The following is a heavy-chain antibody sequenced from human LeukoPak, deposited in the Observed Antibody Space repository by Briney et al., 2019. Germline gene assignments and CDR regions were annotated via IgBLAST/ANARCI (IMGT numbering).Heavy chain of an antibody. Sequence: SETLSLTCTVSGGSISSSSYYWGWIRQPPGKGLEWIGSIYYSGSTYYNPSLKSRVTISVDTSKNQFSLKLSSVTAADTAVYYCARVTRTVVRGVIGGFYYYYMDVWGKGTTVTISS. CDR1: GGSISSSSYY. CDR3: ARVTRTVVRGVIGGFYYYYMDV. J-gene: IGHJ6*03. D-gene: IGHD3-10*01. CDR2: IYYSGST. V-gene: IGHV4-39*01.